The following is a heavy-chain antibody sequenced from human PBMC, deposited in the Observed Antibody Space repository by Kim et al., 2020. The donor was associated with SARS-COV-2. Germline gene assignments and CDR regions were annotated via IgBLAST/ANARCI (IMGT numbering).Heavy chain of an antibody. CDR1: GGSVSRSSYH. J-gene: IGHJ5*02. V-gene: IGHV4-39*01. CDR2: MYHSGSS. CDR3: ARHRPLGFGEFA. D-gene: IGHD3-10*01. Sequence: SETLSLTCTVSGGSVSRSSYHWGWIRQSPGKGLEWIGSMYHSGSSYSNPSLRSRVTMSVDTCKNLLSLRLTSATVADTALYYCARHRPLGFGEFAWGQGTLVIVSS.